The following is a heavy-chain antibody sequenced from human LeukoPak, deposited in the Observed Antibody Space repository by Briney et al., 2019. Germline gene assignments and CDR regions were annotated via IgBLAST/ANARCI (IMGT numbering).Heavy chain of an antibody. Sequence: GRSLRLSCAASGFTFSSYAMHWVRQAPGKGLEWVAVISYDGSNKYYADSVKGRFTISRDNSKNTLYLQMNSLRDEDTAVYYCARESVTEYYFDYWGQGTLVTVSS. CDR2: ISYDGSNK. D-gene: IGHD4-17*01. CDR1: GFTFSSYA. J-gene: IGHJ4*02. V-gene: IGHV3-30-3*01. CDR3: ARESVTEYYFDY.